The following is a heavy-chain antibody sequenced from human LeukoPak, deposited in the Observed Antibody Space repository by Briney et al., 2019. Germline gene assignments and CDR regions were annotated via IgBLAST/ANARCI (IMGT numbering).Heavy chain of an antibody. D-gene: IGHD3-3*01. CDR3: ASTPYYDFWSGYIRFDY. CDR1: GGSISSFY. J-gene: IGHJ4*02. CDR2: IYTSGST. V-gene: IGHV4-4*07. Sequence: SETLSLTCTVSGGSISSFYWSWIRQPAGKGLEWIGRIYTSGSTNYNPSLKSRVTISVDTSKNQFSLKLSSVTAADTAVYYCASTPYYDFWSGYIRFDYWGQGTLVTVSS.